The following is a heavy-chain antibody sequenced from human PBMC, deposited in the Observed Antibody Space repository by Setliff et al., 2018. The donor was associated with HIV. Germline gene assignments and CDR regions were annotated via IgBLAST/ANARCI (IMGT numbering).Heavy chain of an antibody. CDR1: VGSFSGHY. CDR3: ARGQDLGATWTGYYYYYMDV. V-gene: IGHV4-34*01. Sequence: SETLSLTCAAYVGSFSGHYWIWIRQPPGKGLEWIGETNPSGSTKYNPSLKSRVTISVDRSKSQFSLKLTSVTAADTAVYYCARGQDLGATWTGYYYYYMDVWGKGTTVTVSS. J-gene: IGHJ6*03. CDR2: TNPSGST. D-gene: IGHD1-26*01.